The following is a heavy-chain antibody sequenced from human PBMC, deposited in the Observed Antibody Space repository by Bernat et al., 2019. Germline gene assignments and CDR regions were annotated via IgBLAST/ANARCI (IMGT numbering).Heavy chain of an antibody. CDR3: AKVRSQWLVNSWRRAAFDI. CDR2: ISGSGGSA. D-gene: IGHD6-19*01. CDR1: GFTFSSYA. V-gene: IGHV3-23*04. Sequence: EVQLVESGGGLVQPGGSLRLSCAASGFTFSSYAMSWVRQAPGKGLEWVSAISGSGGSAYYADSVKGRFTISRDNSKNTLYLQMNSLRAEDTDVYYCAKVRSQWLVNSWRRAAFDIWGQGTMVTVSS. J-gene: IGHJ3*02.